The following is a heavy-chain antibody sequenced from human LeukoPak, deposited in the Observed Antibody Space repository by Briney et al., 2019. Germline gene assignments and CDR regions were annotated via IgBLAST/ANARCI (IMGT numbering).Heavy chain of an antibody. Sequence: SVKVSCKASGGTFSSYASSWVRQAPGQGLEWMGGIIPIFGTANYAQKFQGRVTITADKSTSTAYMELSSLRSEDTAVYYCARESGGDGSDGPFDYWGQGTLVTVSS. V-gene: IGHV1-69*06. J-gene: IGHJ4*02. CDR1: GGTFSSYA. CDR3: ARESGGDGSDGPFDY. CDR2: IIPIFGTA. D-gene: IGHD5-24*01.